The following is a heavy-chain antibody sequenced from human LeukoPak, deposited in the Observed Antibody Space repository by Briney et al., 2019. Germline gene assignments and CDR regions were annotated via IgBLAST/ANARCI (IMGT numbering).Heavy chain of an antibody. D-gene: IGHD6-19*01. CDR2: ISSSSSYT. CDR3: ARSSSGWYYYYGMDV. V-gene: IGHV3-11*06. J-gene: IGHJ6*04. Sequence: GGSLRLSCAASGFTFSDYYMSWIRQAPGKGLEWVSYISSSSSYTNYADSVKGRFTIPRDNAKNSLYLQMNSLRAEDTAVYYCARSSSGWYYYYGMDVWGKGTTVTVSS. CDR1: GFTFSDYY.